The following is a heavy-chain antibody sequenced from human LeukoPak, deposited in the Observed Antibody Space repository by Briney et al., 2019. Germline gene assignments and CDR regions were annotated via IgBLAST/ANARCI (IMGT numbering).Heavy chain of an antibody. V-gene: IGHV1-69*05. CDR2: IIPAFRTT. CDR1: GGAFSTFS. Sequence: SVKVSRKASGGAFSTFSFTWVRQAPGHGLEWLGGIIPAFRTTHYAQKLQGRVTITTDESSRTVYITLTSLIYEDTAIYYCARGSGEDWCDPWGQGTLVTVSS. CDR3: ARGSGEDWCDP. J-gene: IGHJ5*02.